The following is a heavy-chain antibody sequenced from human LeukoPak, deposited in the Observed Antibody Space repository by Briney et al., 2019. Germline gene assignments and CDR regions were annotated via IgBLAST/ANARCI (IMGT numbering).Heavy chain of an antibody. V-gene: IGHV3-30*04. Sequence: PERSLRLSCAASGFTFSSYAMHWVRQAPGKGLEWVAVISYDGSNKYYADSVKGRFTISRDNSKNTLYLQMNSLRAEDTAVYYCARDGGTNSGSYDRFDYWGQGTLVTVSS. D-gene: IGHD1-26*01. CDR3: ARDGGTNSGSYDRFDY. J-gene: IGHJ4*02. CDR1: GFTFSSYA. CDR2: ISYDGSNK.